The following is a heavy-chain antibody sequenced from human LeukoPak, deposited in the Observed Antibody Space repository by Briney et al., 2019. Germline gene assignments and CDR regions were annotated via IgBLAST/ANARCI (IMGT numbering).Heavy chain of an antibody. J-gene: IGHJ4*02. Sequence: GGSLRLSCAASGLTIDDYWMSWVRQAPGMGLEWVANIKEDVSDKYYVDSVKGRFTISRDNAKNSLYLQMSRLRAEDTAVYYCARVGVAGFDYWGQGILVTVSS. V-gene: IGHV3-7*03. CDR1: GLTIDDYW. D-gene: IGHD3-3*01. CDR3: ARVGVAGFDY. CDR2: IKEDVSDK.